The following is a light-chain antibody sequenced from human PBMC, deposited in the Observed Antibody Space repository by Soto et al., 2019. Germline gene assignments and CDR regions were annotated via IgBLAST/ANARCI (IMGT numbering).Light chain of an antibody. CDR3: SSYTSIAGV. V-gene: IGLV2-8*01. CDR1: SSDVGGYNY. Sequence: QSVLTQPPSASGSPGQSVAISCTGTSSDVGGYNYVSWYQQHPGKAPKLMIYEVNKRPSGVPDRFSGSKSGNTASLTVSGLQAEDEADYYCSSYTSIAGVFGGGTKLTVL. J-gene: IGLJ3*02. CDR2: EVN.